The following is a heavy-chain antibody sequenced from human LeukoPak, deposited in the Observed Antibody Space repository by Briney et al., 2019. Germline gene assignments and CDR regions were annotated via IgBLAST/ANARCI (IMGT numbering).Heavy chain of an antibody. V-gene: IGHV3-9*01. CDR1: GFTFDDYA. CDR3: AKDKAVVPAAPFDY. J-gene: IGHJ4*02. Sequence: GRSLRLSCAVSGFTFDDYAMHWVRQAPGKGLEWVSGISWNSGSIGYADSVKGRFTISRDNAKNSLYLQMNSLRAEDTALYYCAKDKAVVPAAPFDYWGQGTLVTVSS. D-gene: IGHD2-2*01. CDR2: ISWNSGSI.